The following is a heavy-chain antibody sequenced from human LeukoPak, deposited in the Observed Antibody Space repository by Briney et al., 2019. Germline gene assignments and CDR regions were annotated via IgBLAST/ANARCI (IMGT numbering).Heavy chain of an antibody. D-gene: IGHD6-19*01. Sequence: PGGSLRLSCAASGFSFSTYWMTWVRQAPGKGLEWVANIKQDGSEKYYVDSVKGRFSISRDNAKNSLYLQMNSLRAEDTAVYYCAREAVAGDYWGQGTLVTVSS. CDR2: IKQDGSEK. CDR1: GFSFSTYW. J-gene: IGHJ4*02. CDR3: AREAVAGDY. V-gene: IGHV3-7*03.